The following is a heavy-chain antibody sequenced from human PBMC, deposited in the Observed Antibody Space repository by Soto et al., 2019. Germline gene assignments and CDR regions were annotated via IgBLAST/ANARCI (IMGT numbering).Heavy chain of an antibody. CDR3: ARTAGSSTSCYTCFDY. CDR2: IYYSGST. Sequence: SETVSLTCTVSGGSISSGGYDWSWIRQHPGKGQEWIGYIYYSGSTYYNPSLKSRVTISVDTSKNQFSLKLSSVTAADTAVYYCARTAGSSTSCYTCFDYWGQGTLVTVSS. J-gene: IGHJ4*02. CDR1: GGSISSGGYD. V-gene: IGHV4-31*03. D-gene: IGHD2-2*02.